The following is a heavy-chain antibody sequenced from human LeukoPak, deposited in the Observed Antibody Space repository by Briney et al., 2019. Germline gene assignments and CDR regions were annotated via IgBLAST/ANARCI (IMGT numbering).Heavy chain of an antibody. V-gene: IGHV3-33*06. CDR3: AKGTYYYDSSGYAFDY. CDR2: IWYDGSNK. J-gene: IGHJ4*02. Sequence: PGGSLRLSCAASGFTFSSYGMHWVRQAPGKGLEWVAVIWYDGSNKYYADSVKGRFTISRDDSKNTLYLQMNSLRAEDTAVYYCAKGTYYYDSSGYAFDYWGQGTLVTVSS. D-gene: IGHD3-22*01. CDR1: GFTFSSYG.